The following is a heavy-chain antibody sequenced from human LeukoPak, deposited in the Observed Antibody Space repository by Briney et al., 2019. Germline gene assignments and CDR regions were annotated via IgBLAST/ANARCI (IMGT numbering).Heavy chain of an antibody. CDR2: INLYNGGA. Sequence: ASVKVSCKASGYTFTGYYIHWVRQAPGQGPEWMGLINLYNGGANFVRKFQGRVTMTWDTSISTAYMELSSLISDDTAMYYCATELGGTGYVDYWGQGTLVTVSS. CDR1: GYTFTGYY. D-gene: IGHD2-8*02. CDR3: ATELGGTGYVDY. J-gene: IGHJ4*02. V-gene: IGHV1-2*02.